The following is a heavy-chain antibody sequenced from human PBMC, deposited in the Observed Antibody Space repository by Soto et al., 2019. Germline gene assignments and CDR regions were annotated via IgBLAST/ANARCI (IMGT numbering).Heavy chain of an antibody. CDR3: ARGRYGDY. CDR1: GYGFTTYG. J-gene: IGHJ4*02. V-gene: IGHV1-18*01. CDR2: ISDHNGNT. D-gene: IGHD1-1*01. Sequence: QVHLVQSGAEVKKPGASVKVSCKGSGYGFTTYGITWVRQAPGQGLEWMAWISDHNGNTNYAQQLQGRVTVTRDTSTSTAYMELRSLRSDDTAVYYWARGRYGDYWGQGALVTVSS.